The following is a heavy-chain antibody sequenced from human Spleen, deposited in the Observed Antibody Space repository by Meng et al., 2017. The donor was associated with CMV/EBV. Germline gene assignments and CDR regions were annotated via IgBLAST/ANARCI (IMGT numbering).Heavy chain of an antibody. CDR3: ARERSPAGLDY. J-gene: IGHJ4*02. CDR2: ISWNSGSI. Sequence: SLKISCAASGFTFDDYAMHWVRQAPGKGLEWVSGISWNSGSIGYADSVKGRFTISRDNAKNSLYLQMNSLRAEDTAVYYCARERSPAGLDYWGQGTLVTVSS. V-gene: IGHV3-9*01. CDR1: GFTFDDYA. D-gene: IGHD2-2*01.